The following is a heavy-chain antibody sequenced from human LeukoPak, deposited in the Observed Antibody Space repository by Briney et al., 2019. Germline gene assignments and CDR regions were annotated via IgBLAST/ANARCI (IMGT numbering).Heavy chain of an antibody. J-gene: IGHJ4*02. V-gene: IGHV3-33*08. D-gene: IGHD2-15*01. Sequence: GGSLRLPCAVSGFTFRNYDMNWVRQPPGKGLGWVANIWYDGSNKYYVDPVKGRFTISRDNSNNTLYLQMNSLRAEDTAVYYCVTHRSTGGSCYLDYWGQGTLVTVSS. CDR3: VTHRSTGGSCYLDY. CDR2: IWYDGSNK. CDR1: GFTFRNYD.